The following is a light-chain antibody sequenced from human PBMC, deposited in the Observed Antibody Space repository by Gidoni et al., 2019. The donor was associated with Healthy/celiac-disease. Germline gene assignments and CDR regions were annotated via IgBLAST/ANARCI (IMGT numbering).Light chain of an antibody. CDR2: QDR. CDR3: QAWDSSTAV. CDR1: KLGDKY. Sequence: YELTQSPSVSVSPGQTASITCSGDKLGDKYACWYQQKPGQSPVLVIYQDRERPSGIPERFSGSNSGNTAPLTISGTQAMDEADYYCQAWDSSTAVFGGGTKLTVL. J-gene: IGLJ2*01. V-gene: IGLV3-1*01.